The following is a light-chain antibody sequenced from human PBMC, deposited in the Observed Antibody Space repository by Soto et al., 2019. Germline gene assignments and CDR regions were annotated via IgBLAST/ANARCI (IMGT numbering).Light chain of an antibody. CDR2: GAS. J-gene: IGKJ2*01. Sequence: EIVLTQSPGTLSLSPGERATLSCRASQSVSSSYLAWYQQKPGQAPRLLIYGASSRATGIPDRFSGSGSGTDFTLTISRLEPEDCAMYYCQQYGSSQVTFGQGTKLEIK. CDR1: QSVSSSY. V-gene: IGKV3-20*01. CDR3: QQYGSSQVT.